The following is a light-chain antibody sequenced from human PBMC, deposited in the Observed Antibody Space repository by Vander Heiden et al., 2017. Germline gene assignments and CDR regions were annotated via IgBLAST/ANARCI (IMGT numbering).Light chain of an antibody. J-gene: IGLJ2*01. CDR1: ALGGKY. V-gene: IGLV3-1*01. CDR3: QAWDSNTAV. CDR2: QDT. Sequence: LTQPPSLSVSPGQTATITCSGDALGGKYVSWYQHQSGQSPILVIYQDTKRPTGSPERFAGSNSGNTATLTISETQAVDDADYYCQAWDSNTAVFGGGTKLTVL.